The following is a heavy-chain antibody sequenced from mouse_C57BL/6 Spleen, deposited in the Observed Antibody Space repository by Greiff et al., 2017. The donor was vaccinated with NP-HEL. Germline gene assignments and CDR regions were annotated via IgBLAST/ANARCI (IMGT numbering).Heavy chain of an antibody. CDR1: GFNLKVYY. CDR2: FYPEDGHP. J-gene: IGHJ4*01. V-gene: IGHV14-1*01. CDR3: TFYGSNFYYAMDY. Sequence: VPLQQSGAVLVTPGASVTLSCTASGFNLKVYYLHWVPQRPDPGLEWFGRFYPEDGHPEYAPKFQGKTTMTADTSSNTAYLQLSSLTSEDTAVYYCTFYGSNFYYAMDYWGQGTSVTVAS. D-gene: IGHD1-1*01.